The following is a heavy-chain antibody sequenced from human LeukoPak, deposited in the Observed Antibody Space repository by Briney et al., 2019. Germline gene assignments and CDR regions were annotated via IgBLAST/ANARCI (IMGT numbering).Heavy chain of an antibody. Sequence: GGSLRLSCAASGFTFSSYSMNWVRQAPGKGLEWVSSISSSSSYIYYADSVKGRSTISRDNAKNSLYLQMNSLRAEDTAVYYCARDMEEQWPSDAFDIWGQGTMVTVSS. CDR2: ISSSSSYI. V-gene: IGHV3-21*01. CDR3: ARDMEEQWPSDAFDI. D-gene: IGHD6-19*01. J-gene: IGHJ3*02. CDR1: GFTFSSYS.